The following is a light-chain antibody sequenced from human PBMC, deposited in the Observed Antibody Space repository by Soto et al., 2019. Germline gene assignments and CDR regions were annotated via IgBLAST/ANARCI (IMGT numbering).Light chain of an antibody. CDR2: EVS. CDR1: SSDVGGYNF. CDR3: SSYTTSSTVV. Sequence: QSVLTQPASVSGSPGQSITISCTGTSSDVGGYNFVSWYQQHPGKAPKLMIYEVSNRPSGVSNRFSGSKSGNTASLTISGLRPEDEADYYCSSYTTSSTVVFGTGTKVTVL. J-gene: IGLJ1*01. V-gene: IGLV2-14*03.